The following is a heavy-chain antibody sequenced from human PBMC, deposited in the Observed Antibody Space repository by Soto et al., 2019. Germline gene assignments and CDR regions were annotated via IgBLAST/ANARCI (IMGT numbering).Heavy chain of an antibody. Sequence: ASVKVSCKASGYTFTTDYIPGVRRAPGHALGWMGILNPSGGSTSYAQKFQGRVTMTRDTSTSTVYMELSSLRSEDTAVYYCARARAWDQTTDYWGQGT. CDR1: GYTFTTDY. CDR2: LNPSGGST. D-gene: IGHD1-26*01. CDR3: ARARAWDQTTDY. V-gene: IGHV1-46*01. J-gene: IGHJ4*02.